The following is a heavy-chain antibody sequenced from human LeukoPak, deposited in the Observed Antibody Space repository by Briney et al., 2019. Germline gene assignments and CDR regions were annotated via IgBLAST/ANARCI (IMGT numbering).Heavy chain of an antibody. CDR1: GFTFSSYA. CDR3: ARGQEDTMLRGVLLGS. J-gene: IGHJ5*02. V-gene: IGHV3-30-3*01. D-gene: IGHD3-10*01. Sequence: GGSLRLSCAASGFTFSSYAMHWVRQAPGKGLEWVAVISYDGSNKYYADSVKGRFTISRDNSKNTLYLQMNSLRAEDTAVYYCARGQEDTMLRGVLLGSWGQGTLVTVSS. CDR2: ISYDGSNK.